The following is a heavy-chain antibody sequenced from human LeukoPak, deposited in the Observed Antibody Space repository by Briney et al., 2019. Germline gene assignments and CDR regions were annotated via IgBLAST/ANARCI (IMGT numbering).Heavy chain of an antibody. CDR3: AKGGHSYGDAFDN. Sequence: GGSLRLSCAASGFTFRIAMSWVRQAPGMGLEWVSTMSSSGGSTYYAASVKGRFTISRDNSKNTLFLQMNSLRAEDTAIYYCAKGGHSYGDAFDNWGQGTLVTVSS. CDR1: GFTFRIA. V-gene: IGHV3-23*01. J-gene: IGHJ4*02. CDR2: MSSSGGST. D-gene: IGHD5-18*01.